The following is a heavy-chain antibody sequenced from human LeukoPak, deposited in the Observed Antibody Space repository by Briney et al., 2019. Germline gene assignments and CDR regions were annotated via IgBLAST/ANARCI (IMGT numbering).Heavy chain of an antibody. CDR2: INPSGGST. D-gene: IGHD1-26*01. Sequence: ASVKVSCKASGYTFTSYYMHWVRQAPGQGLEWMGIINPSGGSTSYAQKFQGRVTMTRDTSTSTVYMELSSLRSEDTAVYYCARIDRIVGATSYFDYWDQGTLVTVSS. CDR1: GYTFTSYY. J-gene: IGHJ4*02. CDR3: ARIDRIVGATSYFDY. V-gene: IGHV1-46*01.